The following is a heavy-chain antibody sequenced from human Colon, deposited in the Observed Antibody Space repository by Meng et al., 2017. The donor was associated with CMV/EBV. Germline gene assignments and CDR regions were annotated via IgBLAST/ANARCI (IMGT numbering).Heavy chain of an antibody. CDR2: INHSGST. J-gene: IGHJ4*02. V-gene: IGHV4-34*01. CDR3: ARAGYSSPRPDPG. CDR1: GGSFSGYY. Sequence: SETLSLTCAVYGGSFSGYYWSWIRQPPGKGLEWIGEINHSGSTNYNPSLKSRVTISVDTSKNQFSLKLSSVTAADTAVYYCARAGYSSPRPDPGWGQGTLVTVSS. D-gene: IGHD6-13*01.